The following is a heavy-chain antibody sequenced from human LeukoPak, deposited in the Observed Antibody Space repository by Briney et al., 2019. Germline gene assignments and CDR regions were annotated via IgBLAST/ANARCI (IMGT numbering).Heavy chain of an antibody. Sequence: SVKVSCKASGGTFSSYAISWVRQAPGQGLEWMGGIIPIFGTANYAQKFQGRVTITADESTSTAYMELSSLRSEDTAVYYCARGSRRGYSYGVFDYWGQGTLVTVSS. CDR1: GGTFSSYA. V-gene: IGHV1-69*01. J-gene: IGHJ4*02. D-gene: IGHD5-18*01. CDR3: ARGSRRGYSYGVFDY. CDR2: IIPIFGTA.